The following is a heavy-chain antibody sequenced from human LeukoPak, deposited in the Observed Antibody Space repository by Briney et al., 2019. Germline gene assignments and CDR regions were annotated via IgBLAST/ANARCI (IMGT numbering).Heavy chain of an antibody. J-gene: IGHJ4*02. D-gene: IGHD3-10*01. CDR1: GFTFSNYA. V-gene: IGHV3-23*01. CDR3: AKSGRYGSGSFDY. Sequence: GGSLRLSCAASGFTFSNYAMSWVRQAPGKGLEWVSDISGSGGRTNYAGSVEGRFTISRDNSKNTLYVQMNGLRAEDTAKYYCAKSGRYGSGSFDYWGQGTLVTVSS. CDR2: ISGSGGRT.